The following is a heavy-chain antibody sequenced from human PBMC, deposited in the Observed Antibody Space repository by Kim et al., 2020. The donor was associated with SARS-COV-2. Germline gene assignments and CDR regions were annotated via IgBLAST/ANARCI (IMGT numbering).Heavy chain of an antibody. Sequence: ASVKVSCKVSGYIFTELSIHWVRQVPEKGLEWLGGFDPAAGERNYAQKFQGRVTMTEDTSTDTAYMELTNLTSEDTAIYYCARGNRVEDFEFFYCFYPWGQGALVTVS. V-gene: IGHV1-24*01. CDR2: FDPAAGER. CDR1: GYIFTELS. CDR3: ARGNRVEDFEFFYCFYP. J-gene: IGHJ5*02. D-gene: IGHD3-3*01.